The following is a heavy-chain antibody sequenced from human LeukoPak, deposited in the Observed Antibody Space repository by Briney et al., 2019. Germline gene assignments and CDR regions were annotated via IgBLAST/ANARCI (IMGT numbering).Heavy chain of an antibody. J-gene: IGHJ4*02. D-gene: IGHD5-12*01. CDR1: GYTFTGYY. CDR2: INPNSGGT. V-gene: IGHV1-2*02. Sequence: ASVKVSCKASGYTFTGYYMHWVRQAPGQGFEWMGWINPNSGGTNYAQKFQGRVTMTRDTSISTAYMELSRLRSDDTAVYYCARGDIVATVADYWGQGTLVTVSS. CDR3: ARGDIVATVADY.